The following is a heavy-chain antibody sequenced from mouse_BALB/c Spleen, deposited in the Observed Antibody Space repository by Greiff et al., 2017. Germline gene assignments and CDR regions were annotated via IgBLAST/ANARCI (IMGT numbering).Heavy chain of an antibody. CDR1: GYTFTDYA. J-gene: IGHJ2*01. V-gene: IGHV1-67*01. Sequence: QVHVKQSGPELVRPGVSVKISCKGSGYTFTDYAMHWVKQSHAKSLEWIGVISTYSGNTNYNQKFKGKATMTVDKSSSTAYMELARLISEDSAIYYCARGSYGSSLDYWGQGTTLTVSS. CDR3: ARGSYGSSLDY. D-gene: IGHD1-1*01. CDR2: ISTYSGNT.